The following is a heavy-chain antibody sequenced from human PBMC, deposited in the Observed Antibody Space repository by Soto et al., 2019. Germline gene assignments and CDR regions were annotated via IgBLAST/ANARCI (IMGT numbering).Heavy chain of an antibody. Sequence: QVQLVQSGAEVKKPGSSVKVSCKASGGTFSSYAISWVRQAPGQGLEWMGGIIPIFGTANYAQKFQGRVTITADECTSTAYMELSSLRSEDTAVYYCARNVGGLAAAGRYYYYGMDVWGQGTTVTVSS. J-gene: IGHJ6*02. V-gene: IGHV1-69*01. CDR3: ARNVGGLAAAGRYYYYGMDV. CDR2: IIPIFGTA. CDR1: GGTFSSYA. D-gene: IGHD6-13*01.